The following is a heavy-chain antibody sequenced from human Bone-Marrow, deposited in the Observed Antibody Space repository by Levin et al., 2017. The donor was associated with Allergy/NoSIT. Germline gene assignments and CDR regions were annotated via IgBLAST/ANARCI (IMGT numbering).Heavy chain of an antibody. V-gene: IGHV1-69*08. CDR3: ARDRGRTGWRAGAYDI. J-gene: IGHJ3*02. CDR1: GGTLSSHT. D-gene: IGHD6-19*01. CDR2: FVPMSDSE. Sequence: SVKVSCKVSGGTLSSHTITWVRQAPGQGLEWIGRFVPMSDSENHIVKYKDRLILTADKSTATAYMELRRLRSDDTAVYYCARDRGRTGWRAGAYDIWGPGTLVIVSS.